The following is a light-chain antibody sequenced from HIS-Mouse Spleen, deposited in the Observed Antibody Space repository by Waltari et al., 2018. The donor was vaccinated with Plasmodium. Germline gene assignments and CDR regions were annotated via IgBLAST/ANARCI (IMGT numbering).Light chain of an antibody. Sequence: QSALTQPASVSGSPGPSITISCTGTSSDVGGYNYVSWYQQHPGKAPKLMIYDVSNWPSGVSNRFSGSKSGNTASLTISGLQAEDEADYYCSSYTSSSTVVFGGGTKLTVL. V-gene: IGLV2-14*03. CDR1: SSDVGGYNY. CDR3: SSYTSSSTVV. J-gene: IGLJ2*01. CDR2: DVS.